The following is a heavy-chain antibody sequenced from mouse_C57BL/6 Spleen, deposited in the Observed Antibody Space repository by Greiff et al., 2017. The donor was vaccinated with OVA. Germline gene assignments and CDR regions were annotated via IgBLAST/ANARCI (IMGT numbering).Heavy chain of an antibody. CDR3: ARSDGNFHYYAMDY. CDR1: GYTFTSYW. V-gene: IGHV1-72*01. D-gene: IGHD2-1*01. Sequence: VQLQQPGAELVKPGASVKLSCKASGYTFTSYWMHWVKQRPGRGLEWIGRIEPNSGGTKYNEKFKSKATLTVDKPSSTAYMQLSSLTSEDSAVYYCARSDGNFHYYAMDYWGQGTSVTVSS. CDR2: IEPNSGGT. J-gene: IGHJ4*01.